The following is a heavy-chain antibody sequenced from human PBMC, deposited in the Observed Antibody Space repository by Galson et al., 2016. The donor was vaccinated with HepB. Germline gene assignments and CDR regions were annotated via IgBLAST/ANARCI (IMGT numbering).Heavy chain of an antibody. CDR1: GFVFRAYA. J-gene: IGHJ3*01. CDR2: ISTDGTYK. D-gene: IGHD2-21*02. CDR3: ARRLRCGGDCDSDAFDL. Sequence: SLRLSCAASGFVFRAYAMHWVRQAPGKGPEWVALISTDGTYKYYADSLKDRFSISRDNSKNTLYLQMDGLRAEDTAIYFCARRLRCGGDCDSDAFDLWGQGTVVTVSS. V-gene: IGHV3-30*04.